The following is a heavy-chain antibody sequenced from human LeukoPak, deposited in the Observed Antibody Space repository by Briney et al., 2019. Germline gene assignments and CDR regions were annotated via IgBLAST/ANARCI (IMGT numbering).Heavy chain of an antibody. CDR2: ISSSSSTI. D-gene: IGHD3-9*01. CDR3: ARGPYYDILTGFSSGPYYFDY. V-gene: IGHV3-48*03. J-gene: IGHJ4*02. Sequence: GGSLRLSCAASGFTFSSYEMNWVRQAPGKGLEWVSYISSSSSTIYYADSVKGRFTISRDNAKNSLYLQMNSLRAEDTAVYYCARGPYYDILTGFSSGPYYFDYWGQGTLVTVSS. CDR1: GFTFSSYE.